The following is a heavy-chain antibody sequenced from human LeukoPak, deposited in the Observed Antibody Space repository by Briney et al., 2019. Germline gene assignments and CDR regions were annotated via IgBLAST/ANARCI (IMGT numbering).Heavy chain of an antibody. J-gene: IGHJ4*02. D-gene: IGHD6-6*01. Sequence: SETLSLTCTVSGVSMSAYQWSWVRQSPEKGLEWIGCINTKGETSYNPSLKSRVTISVDTSKNQFSLKLSSVTAADTAVYYCASSSSSKGAVYWGQGTLVTVSS. CDR3: ASSSSSKGAVY. CDR1: GVSMSAYQ. V-gene: IGHV4-4*09. CDR2: INTKGET.